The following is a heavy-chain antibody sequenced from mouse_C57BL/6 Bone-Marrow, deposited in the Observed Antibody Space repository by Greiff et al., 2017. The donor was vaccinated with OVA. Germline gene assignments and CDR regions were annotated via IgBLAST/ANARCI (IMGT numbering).Heavy chain of an antibody. D-gene: IGHD1-1*01. CDR2: IYPGDGDT. Sequence: VQLQQSGAELVKPGASVKISCKASGYAFSSYWMNWVKQRPGKGLEWIGQIYPGDGDTNYNVKFKGKATLTADKSSSTAYMQLSSLTSEDSAVYFCGITTVVDYYAMDYWGQGTSVTVSS. CDR3: GITTVVDYYAMDY. CDR1: GYAFSSYW. J-gene: IGHJ4*01. V-gene: IGHV1-80*01.